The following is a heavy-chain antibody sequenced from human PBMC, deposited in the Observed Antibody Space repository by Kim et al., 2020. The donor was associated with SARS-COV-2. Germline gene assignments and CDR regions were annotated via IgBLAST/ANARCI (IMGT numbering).Heavy chain of an antibody. CDR1: GFTFSSYA. CDR3: AKGDIEALYYYYGMDV. J-gene: IGHJ6*02. D-gene: IGHD3-9*01. CDR2: ISGSGGST. Sequence: GWSLRLSCAASGFTFSSYARSWVRQAPGKGLEWVSAISGSGGSTYYADSVKGRFTISRENSKNTLYLQMNSLRAEDTAVYYCAKGDIEALYYYYGMDVWGQGTTVTVSS. V-gene: IGHV3-23*01.